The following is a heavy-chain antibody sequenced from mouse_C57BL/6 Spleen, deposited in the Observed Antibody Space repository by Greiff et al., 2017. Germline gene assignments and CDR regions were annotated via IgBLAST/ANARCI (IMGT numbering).Heavy chain of an antibody. CDR2: IDPETGGT. Sequence: QVQLQQSGAELVRPGASVTLSCKASGYTFTDYEMHWVKQTPVHGLEWIGAIDPETGGTAYNQKFKGKAILTADKSSSTAYMELRSLTSEDSAVYYCTRYDDYAMGYWGHKASDTVSS. D-gene: IGHD2-12*01. CDR3: TRYDDYAMGY. CDR1: GYTFTDYE. V-gene: IGHV1-15*01. J-gene: IGHJ4*01.